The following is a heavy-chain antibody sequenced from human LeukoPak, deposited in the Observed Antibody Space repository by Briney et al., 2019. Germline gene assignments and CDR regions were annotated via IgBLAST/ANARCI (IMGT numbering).Heavy chain of an antibody. J-gene: IGHJ3*02. Sequence: ASVKVSCKVSGYTLTELSMHWVRQAPGQGLEWMGWINPHSGDTNYAQQFQGRVTMNRDTSISTAYMELSSLRSDDTAVYFCARVPSSMSFDIWGQGTMVTVSS. CDR1: GYTLTELS. CDR2: INPHSGDT. V-gene: IGHV1-2*02. CDR3: ARVPSSMSFDI.